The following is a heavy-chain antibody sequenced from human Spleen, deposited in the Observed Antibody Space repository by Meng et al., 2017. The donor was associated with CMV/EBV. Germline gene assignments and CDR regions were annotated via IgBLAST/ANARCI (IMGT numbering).Heavy chain of an antibody. CDR2: INPSGPST. V-gene: IGHV1-46*01. CDR3: ARSGSGYYSHFDY. D-gene: IGHD3-3*01. J-gene: IGHJ4*02. CDR1: GYIFTNFL. Sequence: KQSGYIFTNFLIHWVRQAPGQGLEWMGIINPSGPSTSYAQKFQRRVTVTRDTSTTTVYMELSSLRSEDTAVYYCARSGSGYYSHFDYWGQGTLVTVSS.